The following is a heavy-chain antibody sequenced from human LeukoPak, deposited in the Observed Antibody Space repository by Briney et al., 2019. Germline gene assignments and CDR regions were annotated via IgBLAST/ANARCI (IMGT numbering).Heavy chain of an antibody. J-gene: IGHJ4*02. CDR3: ARRKGDTYYYDSSGYRYYFDY. V-gene: IGHV4-38-2*01. D-gene: IGHD3-22*01. Sequence: PSETLPLTCAVSGYSISSGYYWGWIRQPPGKGLEWIGSIYHSGSTYYNPSLTSRVTITVVKSQNQFSLELSSVTAADTAVYYCARRKGDTYYYDSSGYRYYFDYWGQGTLVTVSS. CDR2: IYHSGST. CDR1: GYSISSGYY.